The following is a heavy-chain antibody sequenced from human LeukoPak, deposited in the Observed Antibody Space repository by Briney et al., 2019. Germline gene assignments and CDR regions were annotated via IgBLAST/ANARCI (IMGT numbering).Heavy chain of an antibody. D-gene: IGHD3-10*01. CDR1: GYTFTGYY. V-gene: IGHV1-18*04. J-gene: IGHJ5*01. Sequence: GASVKVSCKASGYTFTGYYMHWVRQAPGQGLEWMGWISAYNGNTNYADNLQGRLTMTTDTSTSTAHMELRSLRSDDTAVYYCVRVAMIRGVVFKNWFDSWGQGSLVTVSS. CDR3: VRVAMIRGVVFKNWFDS. CDR2: ISAYNGNT.